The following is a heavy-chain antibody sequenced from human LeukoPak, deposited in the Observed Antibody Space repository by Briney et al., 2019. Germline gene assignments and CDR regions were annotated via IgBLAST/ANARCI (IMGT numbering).Heavy chain of an antibody. CDR3: ARHSRSGYIGYENAFDI. D-gene: IGHD5-12*01. V-gene: IGHV4-39*01. Sequence: PSETLSLTCTVSGDSISSSSYCWDWIRQPPGKGLEWIGNIYNSANTHYNPSLKTRITMSVDTSKNQLSLKLNSVTAADTGIYYCARHSRSGYIGYENAFDIWGQGTMVTVSS. CDR2: IYNSANT. J-gene: IGHJ3*02. CDR1: GDSISSSSYC.